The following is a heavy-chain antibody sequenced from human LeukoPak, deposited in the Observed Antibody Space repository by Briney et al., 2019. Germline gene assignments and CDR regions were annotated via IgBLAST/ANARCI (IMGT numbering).Heavy chain of an antibody. J-gene: IGHJ6*03. CDR2: TYYRSKWYN. CDR1: GDSVSSNSAA. CDR3: ARGSRSSSDYYYYYYMDV. V-gene: IGHV6-1*01. D-gene: IGHD6-6*01. Sequence: SQTLSLTCAISGDSVSSNSAAWNWIRQSPSRGLEWLGRTYYRSKWYNDYAVSVKSRITINPDTSKNQFSLQLNSVTPEDTAVYYCARGSRSSSDYYYYYYMDVWGKGTTVTISS.